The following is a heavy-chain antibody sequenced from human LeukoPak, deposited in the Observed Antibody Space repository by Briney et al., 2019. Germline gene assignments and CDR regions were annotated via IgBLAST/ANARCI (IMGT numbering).Heavy chain of an antibody. Sequence: GGSLRLSCAASGFTFGSDAMSWVRQAPGKGLEWVSTISRSGGHTYYADSVKGRFTVSRDNSRNTLYLQMSTLRAEDTAVYYCAKAFSTIAARPEGFDYWGQGTLVTVSS. CDR3: AKAFSTIAARPEGFDY. J-gene: IGHJ4*02. CDR2: ISRSGGHT. V-gene: IGHV3-23*01. CDR1: GFTFGSDA. D-gene: IGHD6-6*01.